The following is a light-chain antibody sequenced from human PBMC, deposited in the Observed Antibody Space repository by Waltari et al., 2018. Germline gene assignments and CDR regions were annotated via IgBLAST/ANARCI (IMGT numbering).Light chain of an antibody. Sequence: SYELTQPPSVSVSPGQTASITCSGDKLGDKYACWYQQKPGQSPVLVIYQDIKRPSGIPERFSGPNSGNTATLTISGSQAMDEADYYCQAWDSRVVFGGGTKLTVL. CDR2: QDI. V-gene: IGLV3-1*01. CDR1: KLGDKY. CDR3: QAWDSRVV. J-gene: IGLJ2*01.